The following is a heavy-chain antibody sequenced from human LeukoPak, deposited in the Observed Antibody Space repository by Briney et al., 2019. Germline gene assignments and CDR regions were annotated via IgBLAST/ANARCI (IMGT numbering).Heavy chain of an antibody. V-gene: IGHV3-15*01. CDR3: TRARSYYGMDV. CDR1: GLTFTDAW. Sequence: AGGSLRLSCAVSGLTFTDAWMSWVRQAPGKGLEWVGRIKSTSYGGTPRHAAPVKDRFPLSRHDSKNTLFLQMNSLKTEHTAVYYCTRARSYYGMDVWGQGTTLTVSS. CDR2: IKSTSYGGTP. J-gene: IGHJ6*02.